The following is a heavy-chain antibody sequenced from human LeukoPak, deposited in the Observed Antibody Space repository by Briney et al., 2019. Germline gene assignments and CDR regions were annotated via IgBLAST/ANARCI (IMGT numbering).Heavy chain of an antibody. V-gene: IGHV1-69*13. J-gene: IGHJ3*02. CDR3: ARGLYYYDSSGYYYVSDAFDI. D-gene: IGHD3-22*01. CDR2: IIPIFGTA. Sequence: SVKVSCKASGGTFSSYAISWVRQAPGQGLEWMGGIIPIFGTANYAQKFQGRVTITADESTSTAYMELSSLRSEDTAVYYCARGLYYYDSSGYYYVSDAFDIWGQGTMVTVSS. CDR1: GGTFSSYA.